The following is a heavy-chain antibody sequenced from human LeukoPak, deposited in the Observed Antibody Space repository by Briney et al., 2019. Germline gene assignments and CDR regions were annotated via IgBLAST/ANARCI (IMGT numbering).Heavy chain of an antibody. V-gene: IGHV3-66*03. J-gene: IGHJ1*01. D-gene: IGHD3-16*01. Sequence: PGGSMRLSCAGSGFSVSNYYMNWVRQAPGKGLEWVSLIRDSGATFYADSVKGRFTISRANSKNTIYLQMNRLRVEDTAVYSCAKDRAVTAVWVEFEFWGQGPQVPVSS. CDR3: AKDRAVTAVWVEFEF. CDR1: GFSVSNYY. CDR2: IRDSGAT.